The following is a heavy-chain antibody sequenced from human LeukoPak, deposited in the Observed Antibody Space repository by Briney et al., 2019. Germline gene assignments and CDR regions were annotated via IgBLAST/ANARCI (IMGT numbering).Heavy chain of an antibody. J-gene: IGHJ4*02. D-gene: IGHD3-16*01. Sequence: GGSLRLSCAASGFTFSSYAMSWVRQAPGKGLEWVSAISGSGGSTYYADSVKGRFTISRDSSKNTLYLQMNRLRAEDTAVYYCAKDGVVTITFDYWGQGTLVTVSS. CDR3: AKDGVVTITFDY. CDR1: GFTFSSYA. CDR2: ISGSGGST. V-gene: IGHV3-23*01.